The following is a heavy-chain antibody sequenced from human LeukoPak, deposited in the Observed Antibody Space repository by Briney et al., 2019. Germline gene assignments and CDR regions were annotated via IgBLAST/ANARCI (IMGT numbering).Heavy chain of an antibody. CDR3: GKDNGVGFMEYLDY. D-gene: IGHD3-3*01. V-gene: IGHV3-43*02. J-gene: IGHJ4*02. CDR2: ISGDGGST. Sequence: VSLISGDGGSTYYADSVKGRFTISRDNSKNSLYLQMNSLRTEDTALYYCGKDNGVGFMEYLDYWGPGTLV.